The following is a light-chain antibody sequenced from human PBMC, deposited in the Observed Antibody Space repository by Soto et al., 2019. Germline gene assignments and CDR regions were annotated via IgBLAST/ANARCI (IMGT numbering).Light chain of an antibody. Sequence: EIVLTHSPGTLSLSPGERATLSCRASQSVSMSSLAWYQQKPGQAPRLLIYGASSRATGIPDRFSGSGSGTDFTLTISRLEPEDFAVYYCQQYGSSPPYTFGQGTKLEIK. J-gene: IGKJ2*01. CDR1: QSVSMSS. CDR2: GAS. CDR3: QQYGSSPPYT. V-gene: IGKV3-20*01.